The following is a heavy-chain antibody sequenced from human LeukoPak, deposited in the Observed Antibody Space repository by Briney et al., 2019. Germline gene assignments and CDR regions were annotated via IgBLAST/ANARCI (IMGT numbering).Heavy chain of an antibody. CDR2: ISYDGSNK. CDR3: ARDGEYYDFWSGYYIGYFDY. D-gene: IGHD3-3*01. CDR1: GFTFSSYA. J-gene: IGHJ4*02. Sequence: PGGSLRLSCAASGFTFSSYAMHWVRQAPGKGLEWVAVISYDGSNKYYAVSVKGRFTISRDNSKNTLYLQMNSLRAEDTAVYYCARDGEYYDFWSGYYIGYFDYWGQGTLVTVSS. V-gene: IGHV3-30-3*01.